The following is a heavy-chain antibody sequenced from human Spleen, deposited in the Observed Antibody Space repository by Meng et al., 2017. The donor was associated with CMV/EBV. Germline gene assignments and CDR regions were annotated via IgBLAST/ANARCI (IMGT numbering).Heavy chain of an antibody. J-gene: IGHJ4*02. CDR3: ARDGPVYYSDNSCYYIDY. V-gene: IGHV1-2*06. CDR1: GYTFTGYY. Sequence: QVQLVQSGAEVKKPGASVKVSCKASGYTFTGYYMHWVRQAPGQGLEGMGRINPNSGGTNFAQKFQGRVTMTRDQSISTASMETSRLRSDDTAVYYCARDGPVYYSDNSCYYIDYWGQGTLVTVSS. CDR2: INPNSGGT. D-gene: IGHD3-22*01.